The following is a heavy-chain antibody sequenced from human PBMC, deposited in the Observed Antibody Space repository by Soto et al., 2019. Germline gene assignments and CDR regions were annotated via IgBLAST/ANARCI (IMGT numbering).Heavy chain of an antibody. J-gene: IGHJ6*02. CDR2: IYWNDDK. Sequence: SGPTLVNPTQTLTLTRTFSGFSLSTSGVGVGWIRQPPGKALEWLALIYWNDDKRYSPSLKSRLTITKDTSKNQVVLTMTNMDPVDTATYYCAHVTYYYDSSGYYDLKRETYYYGMDVWGQGTTVTVSS. CDR1: GFSLSTSGVG. V-gene: IGHV2-5*01. CDR3: AHVTYYYDSSGYYDLKRETYYYGMDV. D-gene: IGHD3-22*01.